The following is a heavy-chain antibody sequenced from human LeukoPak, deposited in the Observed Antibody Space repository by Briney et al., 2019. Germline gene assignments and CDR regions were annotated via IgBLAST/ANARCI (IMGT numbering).Heavy chain of an antibody. CDR1: GFTVSSNY. J-gene: IGHJ4*02. D-gene: IGHD5-18*01. Sequence: GGSLRLSYAASGFTVSSNYMSWVRQAPGKGLEWVSVIYSGGSTYYADSVKGRFSISRDNSKNTLYLQMNSLRAEDTAVYYCAKSPTRRQLWFSDYWGQGTLVAVSS. CDR3: AKSPTRRQLWFSDY. V-gene: IGHV3-66*01. CDR2: IYSGGST.